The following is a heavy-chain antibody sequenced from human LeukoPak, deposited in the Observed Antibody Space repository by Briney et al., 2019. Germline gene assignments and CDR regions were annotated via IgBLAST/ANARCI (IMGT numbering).Heavy chain of an antibody. V-gene: IGHV3-7*01. CDR1: GFTFSSHW. Sequence: GGSLRLSREASGFTFSSHWMSWVRQAPGKGLEWVAIIKQDGSEKDYVDSVTGRFTISRDNAKNSLYLQMNSLRADDTAVYYCARDTSAWRYGMDVWGQGTTVTVSS. CDR2: IKQDGSEK. D-gene: IGHD6-19*01. CDR3: ARDTSAWRYGMDV. J-gene: IGHJ6*02.